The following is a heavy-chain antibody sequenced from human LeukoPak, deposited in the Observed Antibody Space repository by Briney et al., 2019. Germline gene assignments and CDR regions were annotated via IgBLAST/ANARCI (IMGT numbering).Heavy chain of an antibody. J-gene: IGHJ4*02. CDR2: IYHSGST. Sequence: PSETLSLTCTVSGGSISSGGYYWSWIRQPPGKGLEWIGYIYHSGSTYYNPSLKSRVTISVDRSKNQFSLKLSSVTAADTAVYYCARSTRELCDYWGQGTLVTVSS. CDR1: GGSISSGGYY. CDR3: ARSTRELCDY. V-gene: IGHV4-30-2*01. D-gene: IGHD1-26*01.